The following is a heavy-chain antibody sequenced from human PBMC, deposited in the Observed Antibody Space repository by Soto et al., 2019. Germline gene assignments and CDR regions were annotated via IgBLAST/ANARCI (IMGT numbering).Heavy chain of an antibody. CDR2: IFPIDSDT. D-gene: IGHD2-21*02. CDR1: GYTFTRNW. Sequence: PGESLKISCKGSGYTFTRNWIGWVRQMPGKGQEWMGIIFPIDSDTRYSPSSQGQVTISADNSISTAYLQWSSLKASDTAIYYCATPGGRDFNAFDVWGQGTMVTVSS. CDR3: ATPGGRDFNAFDV. V-gene: IGHV5-51*01. J-gene: IGHJ3*01.